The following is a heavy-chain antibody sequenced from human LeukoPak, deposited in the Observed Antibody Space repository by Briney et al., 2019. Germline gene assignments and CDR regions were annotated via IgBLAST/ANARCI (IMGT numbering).Heavy chain of an antibody. CDR2: IDPSDSYT. J-gene: IGHJ4*02. Sequence: PGESLKISCKGSGYSFTSYWISWVRQMPGRGLEWMGRIDPSDSYTNYSPSFQGHVTISADKSISTAYLQWSSLKASDTAMYYCARQNSGIAVAPLDYWGQGTLVTVSS. V-gene: IGHV5-10-1*01. CDR3: ARQNSGIAVAPLDY. CDR1: GYSFTSYW. D-gene: IGHD6-19*01.